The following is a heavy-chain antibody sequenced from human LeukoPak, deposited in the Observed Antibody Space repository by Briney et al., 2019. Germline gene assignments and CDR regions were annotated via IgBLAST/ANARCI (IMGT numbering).Heavy chain of an antibody. J-gene: IGHJ3*02. V-gene: IGHV3-11*04. Sequence: PGGSLRLSCAASGFTFSDNYMSWIRQAPGKGLEWVSYISSSGSIYYADSVKGRFTISRDNAKNSLYLQMHSLRAEDTAVYYCARDWRDSSGKFPNDAFDIWGQGTMVTVSS. CDR3: ARDWRDSSGKFPNDAFDI. D-gene: IGHD3-22*01. CDR2: ISSSGSI. CDR1: GFTFSDNY.